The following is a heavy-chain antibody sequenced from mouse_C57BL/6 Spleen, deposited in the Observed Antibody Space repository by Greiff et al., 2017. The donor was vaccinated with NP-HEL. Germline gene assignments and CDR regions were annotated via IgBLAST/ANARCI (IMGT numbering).Heavy chain of an antibody. CDR1: GFTFSSYA. CDR3: ARDQEGLRLGAWFAY. D-gene: IGHD2-4*01. V-gene: IGHV5-4*01. CDR2: ISDGGSYT. J-gene: IGHJ3*01. Sequence: EVKLVESGGGLVKPGGSLKLSCAASGFTFSSYAMSWVRQTPEKRLEWVATISDGGSYTYYPDNVKGRFTITRDNAKNNLYLQMSHLKSEDTAMYYCARDQEGLRLGAWFAYWGQGTLVTVSA.